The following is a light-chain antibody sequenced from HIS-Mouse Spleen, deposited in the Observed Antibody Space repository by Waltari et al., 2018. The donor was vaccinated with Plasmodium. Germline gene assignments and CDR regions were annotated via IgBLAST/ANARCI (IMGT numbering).Light chain of an antibody. J-gene: IGLJ3*02. Sequence: SYELTQPPSVSVSPGQTARITCSEDALPKQYAYWYQQKSGQAPVLVLYEDSKRPSGIPEGFAGSRSGTLATLTISGAQVEDEADYYCYSTDSSGNHRVFGGGTKLNVL. CDR2: EDS. CDR1: ALPKQY. CDR3: YSTDSSGNHRV. V-gene: IGLV3-10*01.